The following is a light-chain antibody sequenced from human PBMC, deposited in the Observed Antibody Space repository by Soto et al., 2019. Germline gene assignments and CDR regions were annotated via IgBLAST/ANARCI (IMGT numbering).Light chain of an antibody. CDR3: ETWDTNVVV. CDR2: LEGSGSY. CDR1: SGHSTYI. Sequence: QSVLTQSSSASASLGSSVKLTCTLSSGHSTYIIAWHQQQPGKAPRYLMKLEGSGSYNKGSGIPDRFSGSSSGADRYLTISNLQFEDEADYYCETWDTNVVVFGGGTKLT. V-gene: IGLV4-60*02. J-gene: IGLJ2*01.